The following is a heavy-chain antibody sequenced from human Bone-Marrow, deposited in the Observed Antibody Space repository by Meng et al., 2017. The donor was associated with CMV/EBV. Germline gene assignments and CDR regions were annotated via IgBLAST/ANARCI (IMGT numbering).Heavy chain of an antibody. CDR2: ISSSSSYI. V-gene: IGHV3-21*01. Sequence: GESLKISCAASGFTFSSYSMNWVRQAPGKGLEWVSSISSSSSYIYYADSVKGRFTISRDNAKNSLYLQMNSLRAEDTAVYYCARVSLIAARPHYYYYGMDVWGQGTTVTGSS. CDR3: ARVSLIAARPHYYYYGMDV. J-gene: IGHJ6*02. D-gene: IGHD6-6*01. CDR1: GFTFSSYS.